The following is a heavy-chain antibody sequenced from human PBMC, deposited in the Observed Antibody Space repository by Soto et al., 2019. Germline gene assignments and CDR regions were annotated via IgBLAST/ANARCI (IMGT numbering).Heavy chain of an antibody. D-gene: IGHD6-19*01. V-gene: IGHV3-33*01. CDR3: ARDRGIAVAGRYYYYGMDV. CDR2: IWYDGSNK. J-gene: IGHJ6*02. CDR1: GFTFSSYG. Sequence: GGSLRLSCAASGFTFSSYGMHWVRQAPGKGLEWVAVIWYDGSNKYYADCVKGRFTISRDNSKNTLYLQMNSLRAEDTAVYYCARDRGIAVAGRYYYYGMDVWGQGTTVTVSS.